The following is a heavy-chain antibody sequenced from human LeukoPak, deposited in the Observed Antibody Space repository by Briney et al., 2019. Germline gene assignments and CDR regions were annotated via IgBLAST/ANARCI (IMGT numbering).Heavy chain of an antibody. D-gene: IGHD3-22*01. CDR3: ARALTNYYDSSGYPTLIDY. CDR2: IYPGDSDT. J-gene: IGHJ4*02. V-gene: IGHV5-51*01. CDR1: GYSFTSYW. Sequence: ESLKISCKGSGYSFTSYWIGWVRQMPGKGLEWMGIIYPGDSDTRYSPSFQGQVTISADKSISTAYLQWSSLKASDTAMYYCARALTNYYDSSGYPTLIDYWGQGTLVTVSS.